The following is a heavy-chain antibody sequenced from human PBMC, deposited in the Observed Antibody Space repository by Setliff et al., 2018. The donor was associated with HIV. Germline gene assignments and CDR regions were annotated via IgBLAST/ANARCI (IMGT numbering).Heavy chain of an antibody. CDR1: GYTFTDYY. CDR2: IDPEDGKT. D-gene: IGHD3-22*01. V-gene: IGHV1-69-2*01. Sequence: GASVKVSCKASGYTFTDYYIHWVRQAPGKGLEWMGHIDPEDGKTVYAEKFQGRVSITADTSTDTAYMELNSLRSDDTAVYYCARDYYDSSGYIFFPGLPDYWGQGTLVTVSS. CDR3: ARDYYDSSGYIFFPGLPDY. J-gene: IGHJ4*02.